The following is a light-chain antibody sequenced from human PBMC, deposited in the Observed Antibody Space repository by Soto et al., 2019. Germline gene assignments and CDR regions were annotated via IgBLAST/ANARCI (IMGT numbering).Light chain of an antibody. CDR1: QSVLYSSNNKNY. CDR2: WAS. J-gene: IGKJ1*01. Sequence: DIVMTQSPDSLAVSLGERATINCKSSQSVLYSSNNKNYLAWYQQKPGQPPRLLIYWASARESGVPDRCSGSGSWTDFTLTIRGLQAEDVAVYVCEKYTRAPRAFGQETNVEIK. V-gene: IGKV4-1*01. CDR3: EKYTRAPRA.